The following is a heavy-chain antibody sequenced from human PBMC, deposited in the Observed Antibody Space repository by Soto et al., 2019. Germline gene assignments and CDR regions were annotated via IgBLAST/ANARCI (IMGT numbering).Heavy chain of an antibody. CDR3: ASRLTLSTNTGDAFDL. CDR2: IYYSGST. J-gene: IGHJ3*01. V-gene: IGHV4-59*01. CDR1: SGSIINYY. D-gene: IGHD3-9*01. Sequence: QVQLQESGPGLVKPSETLSLTCTVSSGSIINYYWSWIRQPPGKGLEWIGFIYYSGSTNYNSFLKSRVTMLVDMSRQQLSLKLNSVTAADTAVYYCASRLTLSTNTGDAFDLWGQGTMVTV.